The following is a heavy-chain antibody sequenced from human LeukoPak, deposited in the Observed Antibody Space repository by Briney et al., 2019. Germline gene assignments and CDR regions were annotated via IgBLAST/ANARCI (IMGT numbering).Heavy chain of an antibody. CDR2: INNSGNT. CDR3: ARGPTRYYFDY. CDR1: GGSTTNYH. Sequence: SETLSLTCTVSGGSTTNYHWSWIRRPPGKGLEWIGYINNSGNTNCNPSLKSRVTISVDTSNNQFSLNLSSVTAADTAVYYCARGPTRYYFDYWGQGTLVTVSS. V-gene: IGHV4-59*01. J-gene: IGHJ4*02.